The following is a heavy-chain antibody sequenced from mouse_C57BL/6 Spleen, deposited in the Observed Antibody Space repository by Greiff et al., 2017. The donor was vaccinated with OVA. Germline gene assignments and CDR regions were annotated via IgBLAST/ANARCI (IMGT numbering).Heavy chain of an antibody. Sequence: VKLMESGPELVKPGASVKISCKASGYAFSSSWMNWVKQRPGKGLEWIGRIYPGDGDTNYNGKFKGKATLTADKSSSTAYMQLSSLTSEDSAVYFCASSYGSSYGYWGQGTTLTVSS. J-gene: IGHJ2*01. V-gene: IGHV1-82*01. CDR3: ASSYGSSYGY. CDR1: GYAFSSSW. D-gene: IGHD1-1*01. CDR2: IYPGDGDT.